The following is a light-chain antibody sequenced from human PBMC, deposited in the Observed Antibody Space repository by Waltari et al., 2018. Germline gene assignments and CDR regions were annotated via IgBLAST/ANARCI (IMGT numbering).Light chain of an antibody. CDR2: AAT. Sequence: DIQMTHSPSSLSASVGGTVTITCRASQGIGNYLNWFQQKPGKAPKLLIYAATTLQSGVPSRFSGSGSGTEFTLTINSLQPEDFATYYCLQHNSYPLTFGGGTKVEIK. V-gene: IGKV1-17*01. J-gene: IGKJ4*01. CDR1: QGIGNY. CDR3: LQHNSYPLT.